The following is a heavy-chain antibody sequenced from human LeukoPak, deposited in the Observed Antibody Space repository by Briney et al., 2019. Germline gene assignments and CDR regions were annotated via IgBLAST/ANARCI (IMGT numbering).Heavy chain of an antibody. V-gene: IGHV3-48*01. CDR1: GFTFSSYG. D-gene: IGHD5-24*01. CDR2: ISSSSSTI. J-gene: IGHJ4*02. Sequence: GGSLRLSCAASGFTFSSYGMHWVRQAPGKGLEWVSYISSSSSTIYYADSVKGRFTISRDNAKNSLYLQMNSLRAEDTAVYYCARELQSRRDYFDYWGRGTLVTVSS. CDR3: ARELQSRRDYFDY.